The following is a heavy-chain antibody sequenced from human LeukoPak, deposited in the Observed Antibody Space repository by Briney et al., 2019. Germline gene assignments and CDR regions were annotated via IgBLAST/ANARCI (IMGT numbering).Heavy chain of an antibody. J-gene: IGHJ4*02. CDR1: VYTFTGYY. D-gene: IGHD1-1*01. CDR3: ARDPGDWNWNDETFDY. Sequence: GASVKVSCQASVYTFTGYYMHWVRQAPGQGLAWVGWINPNSGGTNYAQKFHGRVTMTRDTSISTAYMELSRLRSDDTAVYYCARDPGDWNWNDETFDYWGQGTLVTVSS. CDR2: INPNSGGT. V-gene: IGHV1-2*02.